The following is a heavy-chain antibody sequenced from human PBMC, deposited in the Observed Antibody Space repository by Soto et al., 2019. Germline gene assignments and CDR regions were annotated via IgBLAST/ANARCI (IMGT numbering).Heavy chain of an antibody. CDR1: GFTFSSYA. D-gene: IGHD6-19*01. V-gene: IGHV3-23*01. Sequence: GGSLRLSCAASGFTFSSYAMSWVRQAPGKGLEWVSGISGSGDSTYYADSVKGRFTIPRDNSKNTLYLQMNSLRAEDTAVYYCAKGVPGIAVAGTGYFQHWGQGTLVTVSS. CDR3: AKGVPGIAVAGTGYFQH. CDR2: ISGSGDST. J-gene: IGHJ1*01.